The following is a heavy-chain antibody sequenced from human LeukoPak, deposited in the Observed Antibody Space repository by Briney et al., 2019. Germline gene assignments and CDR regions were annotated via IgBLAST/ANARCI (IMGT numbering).Heavy chain of an antibody. CDR1: GFTFSDYY. V-gene: IGHV3-11*03. CDR2: ISSSSSYT. Sequence: PGGSLRLSCAASGFTFSDYYMHWIRQAPGKGLEWVSYISSSSSYTNYADSVKGRFTISRDNSKNTLYLQMNSLSAEDTAIYFCARIGIPTYFDYWGQGALVTFSS. CDR3: ARIGIPTYFDY. J-gene: IGHJ4*02.